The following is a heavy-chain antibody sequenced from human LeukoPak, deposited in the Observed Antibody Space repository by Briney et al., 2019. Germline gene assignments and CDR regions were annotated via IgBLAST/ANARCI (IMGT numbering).Heavy chain of an antibody. D-gene: IGHD3-9*01. CDR1: GFTFSSYA. CDR2: ISGSGGST. J-gene: IGHJ4*02. V-gene: IGHV3-23*01. Sequence: PGGSLRLSCAASGFTFSSYAMSWVRQAPGKGLEWVSAISGSGGSTYYADSVKGRFTISRDTFKNTLYLRMNSLRADDTAVYYCAKLGTLRYFDRRGYSDYWGQGTLVTVSS. CDR3: AKLGTLRYFDRRGYSDY.